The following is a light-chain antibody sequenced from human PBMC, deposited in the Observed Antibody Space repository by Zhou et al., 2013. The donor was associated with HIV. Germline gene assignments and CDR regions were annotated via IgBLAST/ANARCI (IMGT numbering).Light chain of an antibody. V-gene: IGKV2-30*01. Sequence: DVVVTQSPLSLAVTLGQPASISCTSSRSLVDSDGRASLNWFHQRPGQSPRRLIYKVSNRDSGVPDRFSGSGSGTDFTLKISRVEAEDVGVYYCMQSVQLPRTFGQGTKVEIK. J-gene: IGKJ1*01. CDR1: RSLVDSDGRAS. CDR2: KVS. CDR3: MQSVQLPRT.